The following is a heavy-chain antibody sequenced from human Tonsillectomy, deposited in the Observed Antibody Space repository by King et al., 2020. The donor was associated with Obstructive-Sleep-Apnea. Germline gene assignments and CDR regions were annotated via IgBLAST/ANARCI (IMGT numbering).Heavy chain of an antibody. V-gene: IGHV3-43*01. J-gene: IGHJ6*04. CDR1: GFNFDNYI. D-gene: IGHD2-2*01. CDR2: ISWGGDST. CDR3: VYQAGV. Sequence: VQLVESGGGVLQPGGSLRLSCAASGFNFDNYIMPWVRRAPGKDLEWVSLISWGGDSTYYADSVKGRFTISRDNNNNFLYLQMDSRRTYNSALYYCVYQAGVWGKGNTVTVSS.